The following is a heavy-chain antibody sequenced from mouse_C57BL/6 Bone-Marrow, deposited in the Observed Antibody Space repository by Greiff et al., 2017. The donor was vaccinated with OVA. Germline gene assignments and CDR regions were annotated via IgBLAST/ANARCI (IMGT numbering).Heavy chain of an antibody. CDR3: ARPDYYGSLAWFAY. CDR2: ISSGGSYT. V-gene: IGHV5-6*01. D-gene: IGHD1-1*01. J-gene: IGHJ3*01. CDR1: GFTFSSYG. Sequence: EVKVVESGGDLVKPGGSLKLSCAASGFTFSSYGMSWVRQTPDKRLEWVATISSGGSYTYYPDSVKGRFTISRDNAKNTLYLQMSSLKSEDTAMYYCARPDYYGSLAWFAYWGQGTLVTVSA.